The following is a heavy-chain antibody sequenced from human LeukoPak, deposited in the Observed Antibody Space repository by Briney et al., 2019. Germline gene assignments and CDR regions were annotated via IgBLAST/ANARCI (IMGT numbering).Heavy chain of an antibody. CDR2: IYYSGST. D-gene: IGHD4-17*01. CDR1: GGSISSGSYY. V-gene: IGHV4-61*01. CDR3: ARDKTVTTYYYGMDV. J-gene: IGHJ6*02. Sequence: SETLSLTCTVSGGSISSGSYYWSWIRQPPGKGLEWIGYIYYSGSTYYNPSLKSRVTISVDTSKNQFSLKLSSVTAADTAVYYCARDKTVTTYYYGMDVWGQGTTVTVSS.